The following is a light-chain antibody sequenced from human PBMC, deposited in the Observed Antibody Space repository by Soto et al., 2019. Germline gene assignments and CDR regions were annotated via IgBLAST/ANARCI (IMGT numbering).Light chain of an antibody. V-gene: IGKV3-15*01. CDR1: QSVSSN. Sequence: EIVMTQSPATLSVSPGERATLSCRASQSVSSNLAWYQQKPGQAPRLLIYGASTRATGIPARFSGSGSGTEFSLTISSLQSEDFAVYYCRRYNNWPRTFGQWAKV. CDR3: RRYNNWPRT. J-gene: IGKJ1*01. CDR2: GAS.